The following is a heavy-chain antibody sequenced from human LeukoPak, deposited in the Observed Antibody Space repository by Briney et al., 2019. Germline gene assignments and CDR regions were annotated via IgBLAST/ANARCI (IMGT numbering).Heavy chain of an antibody. V-gene: IGHV3-66*01. CDR3: ARASYYGSGSEN. Sequence: PGGSLRLSCAASGFTVSSNYMSWVRQAPGKGLEWVSIIYSGGDTNYADSVKGRFTISRDNSKNTLYLQMNSLRAEDTAVYYCARASYYGSGSENWGQGTLVTVSS. J-gene: IGHJ4*02. CDR1: GFTVSSNY. D-gene: IGHD3-10*01. CDR2: IYSGGDT.